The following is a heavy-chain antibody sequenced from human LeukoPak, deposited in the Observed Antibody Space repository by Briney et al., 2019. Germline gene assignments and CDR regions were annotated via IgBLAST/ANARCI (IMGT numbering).Heavy chain of an antibody. D-gene: IGHD2-2*01. CDR1: GFTFSDHY. Sequence: HPGGSLRLSCAASGFTFSDHYMDWIRQGPGRGLEWVARIRNKANSYTTEYAASVEGRFSISRDDSKNSLYLQMNSLKTEDTAVYYSARYQLPVRYFDYWGQGTPVTVSS. V-gene: IGHV3-72*01. CDR3: ARYQLPVRYFDY. J-gene: IGHJ4*02. CDR2: IRNKANSYTT.